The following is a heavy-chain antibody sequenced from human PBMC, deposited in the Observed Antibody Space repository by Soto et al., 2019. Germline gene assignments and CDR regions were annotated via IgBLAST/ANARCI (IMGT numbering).Heavy chain of an antibody. D-gene: IGHD3-9*01. J-gene: IGHJ4*02. Sequence: VGSLRLSCAVSGLLFNNYAMSWDRQAPGKGLEWVSFISAGGGSPNYADSVKGRFTISRDNSKNMVYLQMNSLRAEDTAVYYCAKDCFFYDFVTGYYLTGHYFDYWGQGTPVTVSS. CDR2: ISAGGGSP. CDR1: GLLFNNYA. V-gene: IGHV3-23*01. CDR3: AKDCFFYDFVTGYYLTGHYFDY.